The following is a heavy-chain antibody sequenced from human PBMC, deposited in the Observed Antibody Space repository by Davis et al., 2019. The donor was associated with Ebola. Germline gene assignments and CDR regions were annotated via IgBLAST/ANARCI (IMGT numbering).Heavy chain of an antibody. D-gene: IGHD6-19*01. Sequence: ASVKVSCKASGYTFTGDYMHWVRQAPGQGLEWMGWISPNSGATIYAQRFQGRVTMTRDASINTAYMELSRLTSDDTAVYYCAVSQVTAVAGTFDFWGQGTLVTVSS. CDR2: ISPNSGAT. V-gene: IGHV1-2*02. CDR1: GYTFTGDY. CDR3: AVSQVTAVAGTFDF. J-gene: IGHJ4*02.